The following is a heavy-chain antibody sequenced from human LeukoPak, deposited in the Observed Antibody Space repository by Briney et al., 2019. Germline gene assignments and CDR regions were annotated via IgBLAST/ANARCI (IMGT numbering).Heavy chain of an antibody. V-gene: IGHV4-61*01. CDR2: IYYSGST. Sequence: PSETLSLTCTVSGGSVSSGSYYWSWIRQPPGKGLEWIGYIYYSGSTNYNPSLKSRVTISVDTSKNQFSLKLSSVTAADTAVYYCASVPAILQLWTVENYGMDVWGQGTTVTVSS. J-gene: IGHJ6*02. CDR3: ASVPAILQLWTVENYGMDV. CDR1: GGSVSSGSYY. D-gene: IGHD5-18*01.